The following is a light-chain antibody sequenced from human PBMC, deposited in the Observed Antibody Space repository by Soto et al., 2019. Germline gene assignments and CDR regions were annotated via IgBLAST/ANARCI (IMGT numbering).Light chain of an antibody. CDR3: QQYGSLPLT. V-gene: IGKV3-20*01. CDR2: GVS. CDR1: ESIRT. Sequence: LRQSPGTLSLCPGERATLSCRASESIRTLAWYKQKPGQAPRLLIFGVSRRATGVPERFSGSGSGIDYTLTINSLEPEDFAVYYCQQYGSLPLTFGGGTKVDIK. J-gene: IGKJ4*01.